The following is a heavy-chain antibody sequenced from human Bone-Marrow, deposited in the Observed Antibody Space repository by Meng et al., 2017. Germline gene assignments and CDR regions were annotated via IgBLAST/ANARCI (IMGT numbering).Heavy chain of an antibody. CDR3: ATDSSRDY. J-gene: IGHJ4*01. CDR2: ISSSSSYV. Sequence: GESLKISCAASGFTFSSYSMNWVRQAPGKGLEWVSSISSSSSYVYYADSVQGRFAISRDNAKNSLYLQMNSLRAEDTAVYFCATDSSRDYWGQGTVVTVSS. D-gene: IGHD3-22*01. CDR1: GFTFSSYS. V-gene: IGHV3-21*06.